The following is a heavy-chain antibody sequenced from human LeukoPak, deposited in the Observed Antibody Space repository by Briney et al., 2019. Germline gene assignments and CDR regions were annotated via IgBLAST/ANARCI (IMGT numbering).Heavy chain of an antibody. D-gene: IGHD2-2*01. Sequence: GGSLRLSCAASGFSFNSYTMNWVRQAPGKGLEWVSSISTSSTYIKHADSVTGRFTISRDNAKNSLYLQMNSLRDEDTAVYYCARDRCTSTSCYAGEYWGQGSLVTVSS. CDR2: ISTSSTYI. CDR1: GFSFNSYT. J-gene: IGHJ4*02. V-gene: IGHV3-21*01. CDR3: ARDRCTSTSCYAGEY.